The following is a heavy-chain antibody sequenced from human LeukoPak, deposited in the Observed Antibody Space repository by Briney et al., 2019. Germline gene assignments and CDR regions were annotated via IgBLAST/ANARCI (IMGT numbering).Heavy chain of an antibody. Sequence: GGSLRLSCAASGFTFSSYSMNWVRQAPGKGLEWVSYISSSSSSTIYYADSVKGRFTISRDNAKNSLYLQMNSLRAEDTAVYYCARESRYSSGWYDYWGQGTLVTVSS. CDR3: ARESRYSSGWYDY. CDR2: ISSSSSSTI. D-gene: IGHD6-19*01. V-gene: IGHV3-48*01. J-gene: IGHJ4*02. CDR1: GFTFSSYS.